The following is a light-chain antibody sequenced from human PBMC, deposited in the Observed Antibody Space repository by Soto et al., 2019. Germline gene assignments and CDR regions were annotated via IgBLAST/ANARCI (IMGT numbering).Light chain of an antibody. Sequence: QSVLTQPPSASGTPEQSVAISCTGTSSDVGGYNYVSWYKQHPGKAPKLMIYEVNKRPSGVPDRFYGSKSGNTATLTVSGLQAEDEADYYCSSYAGSSNVFGTGTKVTVL. J-gene: IGLJ1*01. V-gene: IGLV2-8*01. CDR3: SSYAGSSNV. CDR2: EVN. CDR1: SSDVGGYNY.